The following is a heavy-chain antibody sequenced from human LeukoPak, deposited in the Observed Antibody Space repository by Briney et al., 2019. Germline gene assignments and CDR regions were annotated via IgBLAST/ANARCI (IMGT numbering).Heavy chain of an antibody. CDR3: ARVGLAYCGGDCFFDY. J-gene: IGHJ4*02. CDR1: GGTFSSYA. D-gene: IGHD2-21*01. CDR2: IIPIFGTA. V-gene: IGHV1-69*05. Sequence: GASVKVSGKASGGTFSSYAISWVRQAPGQGLEWMGGIIPIFGTANYAQKFQGRVTITTDESTSTAYMELSSLRSEDTAVYYCARVGLAYCGGDCFFDYWGQGTLSPSPQ.